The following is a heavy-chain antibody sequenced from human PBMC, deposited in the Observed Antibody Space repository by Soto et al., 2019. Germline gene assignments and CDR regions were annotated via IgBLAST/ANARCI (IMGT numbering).Heavy chain of an antibody. Sequence: SETLSLTCTVSGGSISGYYWSWIRQPPGKGLEWIGYIYYSGSTNYNPSLKSRVTISVDTSKNQFSPKLSSVTAADTAVYYCARDRVVNWFDPWGQGTLVTVSS. CDR2: IYYSGST. CDR1: GGSISGYY. CDR3: ARDRVVNWFDP. V-gene: IGHV4-59*01. D-gene: IGHD2-2*01. J-gene: IGHJ5*02.